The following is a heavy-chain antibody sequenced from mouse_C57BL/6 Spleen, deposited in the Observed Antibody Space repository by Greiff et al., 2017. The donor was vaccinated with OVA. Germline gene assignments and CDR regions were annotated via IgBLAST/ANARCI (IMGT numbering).Heavy chain of an antibody. CDR1: GYTFTSYW. J-gene: IGHJ3*01. CDR3: ARYSFAY. Sequence: VQLKQPGAELVKPGASVKLSCKASGYTFTSYWMQWVKQRPGQGLEWIGEIDPSDSYTNYNQKFKGKATLTVDTSSSTAYMQLSSLTSEDSAVYYCARYSFAYWGQGTLVTVSA. V-gene: IGHV1-50*01. CDR2: IDPSDSYT.